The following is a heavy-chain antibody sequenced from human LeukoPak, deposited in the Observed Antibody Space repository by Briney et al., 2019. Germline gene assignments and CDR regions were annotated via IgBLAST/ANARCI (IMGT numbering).Heavy chain of an antibody. D-gene: IGHD3-10*01. CDR3: TSFPSLSMVRGEFDFDY. CDR2: IRSKAYGGTT. J-gene: IGHJ4*02. CDR1: GFTFGDYA. Sequence: PGRSLRLSCTASGFTFGDYAMSWFRQAPGKGLEWVGFIRSKAYGGTTEYAASVKGRFTISRDDSKSIAYLQMNSLKTEDTAVYYCTSFPSLSMVRGEFDFDYWGQGTLVTVSS. V-gene: IGHV3-49*03.